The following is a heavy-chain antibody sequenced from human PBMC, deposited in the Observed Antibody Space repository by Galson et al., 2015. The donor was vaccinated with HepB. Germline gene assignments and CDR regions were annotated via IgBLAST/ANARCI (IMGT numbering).Heavy chain of an antibody. CDR2: ISGSGSST. Sequence: SLRLSCAASGFTFSSYAMNWVRQAPGKGLEWVSAISGSGSSTYYADSVKGRFTISRDNSKNTVYLQMNSLRAEDTAVYYCAKARGSPSGSVDNWGQGTLVTVSS. D-gene: IGHD3-10*01. CDR3: AKARGSPSGSVDN. V-gene: IGHV3-23*01. CDR1: GFTFSSYA. J-gene: IGHJ4*02.